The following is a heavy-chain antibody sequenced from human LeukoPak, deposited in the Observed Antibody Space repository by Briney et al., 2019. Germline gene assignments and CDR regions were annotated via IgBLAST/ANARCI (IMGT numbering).Heavy chain of an antibody. CDR3: ARERGGYYDSSGYDNFDY. V-gene: IGHV3-7*01. Sequence: PGGSLRLSCAASGFTFSSYWMRWVRQAPGKGLEWVANINQDGSEKYYVDSVKGRFTISRDNAKNSLYLQMNSLRAEDTAVYYCARERGGYYDSSGYDNFDYWGQGTLVTVSS. CDR2: INQDGSEK. J-gene: IGHJ4*02. D-gene: IGHD3-22*01. CDR1: GFTFSSYW.